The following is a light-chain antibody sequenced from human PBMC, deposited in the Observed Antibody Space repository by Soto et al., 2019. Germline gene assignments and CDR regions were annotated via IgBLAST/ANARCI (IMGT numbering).Light chain of an antibody. CDR3: QKYNSAPLT. CDR1: QGISHY. J-gene: IGKJ4*01. CDR2: AAS. Sequence: DIPMTQTPYSLSASVGDRVTISCRPSQGISHYLAWYQQEPGKAPKLLIYAASTLQSGVPSRFSGSGDGTDFTLTISSLQPEDVATYYCQKYNSAPLTFGGGTKVDIK. V-gene: IGKV1-27*01.